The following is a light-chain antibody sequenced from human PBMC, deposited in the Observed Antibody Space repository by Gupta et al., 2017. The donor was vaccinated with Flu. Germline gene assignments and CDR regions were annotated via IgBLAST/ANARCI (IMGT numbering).Light chain of an antibody. J-gene: IGKJ3*01. CDR1: QSVSRKN. Sequence: EIVLTQSPGTLSLSPGERATLSCRASQSVSRKNLAWYQQKPGQAPRLLIYGASSRATGIPDRIRGSGSGTDLTLTISSRDLEDFAMYYCQHDGSSPGVTFGHGTKVDIK. CDR3: QHDGSSPGVT. CDR2: GAS. V-gene: IGKV3-20*01.